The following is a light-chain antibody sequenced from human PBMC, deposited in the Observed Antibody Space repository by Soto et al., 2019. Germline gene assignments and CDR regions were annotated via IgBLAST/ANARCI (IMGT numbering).Light chain of an antibody. J-gene: IGKJ5*01. CDR2: NAS. V-gene: IGKV3-11*01. CDR1: QSVSTF. CDR3: QQRGDWPPIT. Sequence: EIVFTQSPASVSFCGGEIAILSCRASQSVSTFLAWFQQKPGQPPRLLIYNASNRTTGIPARFSGSGSGTDFTLTISSLEPEDFAVYYCQQRGDWPPITFGQGTRLEIK.